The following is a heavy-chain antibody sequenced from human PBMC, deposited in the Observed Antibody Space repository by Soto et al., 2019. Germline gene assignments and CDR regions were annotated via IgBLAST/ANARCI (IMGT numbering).Heavy chain of an antibody. J-gene: IGHJ4*02. Sequence: QVQVVQSGAEVKKPGASGKVSCQTSGYTFTSYGITWVRQAPGQGLEWVGWISAYNGNTNYAQKVQGRVTMTTDTSTNTAYMELRSLRSDDTAVYYCARAKGRPALQGDFWGQGTLLSVSS. V-gene: IGHV1-18*04. CDR3: ARAKGRPALQGDF. D-gene: IGHD6-6*01. CDR1: GYTFTSYG. CDR2: ISAYNGNT.